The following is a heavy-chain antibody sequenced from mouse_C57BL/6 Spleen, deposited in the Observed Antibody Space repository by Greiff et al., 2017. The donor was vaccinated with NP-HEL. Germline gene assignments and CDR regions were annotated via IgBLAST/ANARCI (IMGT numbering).Heavy chain of an antibody. J-gene: IGHJ2*01. CDR3: ASDGYYGSSLYYFDY. Sequence: QVQLKQSGAELVKPGASVKISCKASGYAFSSYWMNWVKQRPGKGLEWIGQIYPGDGDTNYNGKFKGKATLTADKSSSTAYMQLSSLTSEDSAVYFCASDGYYGSSLYYFDYWGQGTTLTVSS. CDR2: IYPGDGDT. D-gene: IGHD1-1*01. V-gene: IGHV1-80*01. CDR1: GYAFSSYW.